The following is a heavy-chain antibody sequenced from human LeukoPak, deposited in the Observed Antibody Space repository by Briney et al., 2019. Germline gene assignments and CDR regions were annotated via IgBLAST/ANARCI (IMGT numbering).Heavy chain of an antibody. CDR2: INPNSGYT. CDR1: GYTFTGYY. V-gene: IGHV1-2*02. J-gene: IGHJ4*02. CDR3: AREEANTRIHFDY. Sequence: ASVKVSCKASGYTFTGYYIHWVRQAPGQGLEWMGYINPNSGYTNYAQKFQDRVTVTRDTSISTAYMELSRLRSDDMAVYYCAREEANTRIHFDYWGQGTLVTVSS. D-gene: IGHD3-22*01.